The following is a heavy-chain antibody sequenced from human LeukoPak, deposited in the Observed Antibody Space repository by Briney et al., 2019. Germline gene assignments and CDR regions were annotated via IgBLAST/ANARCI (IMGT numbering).Heavy chain of an antibody. CDR1: GFSFSSND. D-gene: IGHD5-18*01. Sequence: GGSLRLSCVASGFSFSSNDMHWVRQAPGKGLEWVSVITNDGSSQYYAESVRGRFVISRDNSKNTLYLQMNSLTTEDTAVYYCARTSSWIRLWSWGQGTLVTVSS. CDR3: ARTSSWIRLWS. J-gene: IGHJ4*02. CDR2: ITNDGSSQ. V-gene: IGHV3-30*09.